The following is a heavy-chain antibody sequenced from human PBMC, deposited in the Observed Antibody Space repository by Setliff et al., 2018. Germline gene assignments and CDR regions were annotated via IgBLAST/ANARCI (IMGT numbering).Heavy chain of an antibody. CDR1: GGTFSNYD. J-gene: IGHJ6*03. CDR2: IIPIFGTT. D-gene: IGHD5-12*01. CDR3: ARERGDIVTTTSYYYYLDV. Sequence: SVKVSCKASGGTFSNYDISCVRQAPGQGLEWMGGIIPIFGTTNYAQRFQGRVTITTDESTSTAYMELSSLRSENTAVYYCARERGDIVTTTSYYYYLDVWGKGTTVTVSS. V-gene: IGHV1-69*05.